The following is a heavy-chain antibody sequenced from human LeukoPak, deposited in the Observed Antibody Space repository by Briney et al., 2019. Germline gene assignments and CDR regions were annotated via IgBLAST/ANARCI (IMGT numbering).Heavy chain of an antibody. V-gene: IGHV6-1*01. J-gene: IGHJ3*01. CDR1: GDTASSNSAA. CDR2: TYYRSKWYY. Sequence: SQILSLTCDISGDTASSNSAAWNWIRQSPSRGLEWLGRTYYRSKWYYDYAVSVKSRITISPDTSKNQFSLQLNSVTADDTAVYYCARGFALDFWGQGTMVTVSS. CDR3: ARGFALDF.